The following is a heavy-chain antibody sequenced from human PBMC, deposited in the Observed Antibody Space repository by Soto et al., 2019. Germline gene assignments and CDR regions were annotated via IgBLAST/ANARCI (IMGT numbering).Heavy chain of an antibody. CDR1: EFTFSSYA. J-gene: IGHJ4*02. D-gene: IGHD3-9*01. V-gene: IGHV3-30-3*01. CDR3: ARTFDTITYYFDY. CDR2: ISFDGNII. Sequence: GGSLRLSCAASEFTFSSYAMHWIRQAPGKGLEWVAVISFDGNIIQYADSVKGRFIISRDNSKNTLYLQMNSLRGEDTAVYYCARTFDTITYYFDYWGQGTLVTVSS.